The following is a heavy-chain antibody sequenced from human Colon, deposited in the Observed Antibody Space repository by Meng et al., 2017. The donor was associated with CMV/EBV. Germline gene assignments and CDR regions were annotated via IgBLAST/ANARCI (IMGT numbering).Heavy chain of an antibody. Sequence: SGFTFSTFGMGWVRQAPGKGLEWVASISSSSGYIFYAESVKGRFTISRDNAKNLLFLQMNSLRANDTAVYYCARAGGAVAGRGGFDHWGLGTLVTVSS. CDR3: ARAGGAVAGRGGFDH. CDR1: GFTFSTFG. J-gene: IGHJ4*02. V-gene: IGHV3-21*01. D-gene: IGHD6-19*01. CDR2: ISSSSGYI.